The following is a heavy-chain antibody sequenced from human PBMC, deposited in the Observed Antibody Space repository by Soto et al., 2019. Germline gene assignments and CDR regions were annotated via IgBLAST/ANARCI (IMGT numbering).Heavy chain of an antibody. CDR1: GYTFTSYG. J-gene: IGHJ3*02. D-gene: IGHD3-22*01. Sequence: QVPLVQSGAEVKKPGASVKVSCKASGYTFTSYGISWVRQAPGQGLEWMGWISAYNGNTNYAQKLQGRVTMTTDTSTSTAYMELRSLRSDDTAVYYCARVLGYYYDSSGHFHDAFDIWGQGTMVTVSS. V-gene: IGHV1-18*01. CDR2: ISAYNGNT. CDR3: ARVLGYYYDSSGHFHDAFDI.